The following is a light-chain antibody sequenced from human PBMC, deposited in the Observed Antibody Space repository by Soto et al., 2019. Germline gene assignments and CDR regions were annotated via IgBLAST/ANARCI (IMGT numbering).Light chain of an antibody. CDR2: GAS. CDR1: QSVSSSY. CDR3: QQYGSSPWT. Sequence: EIVLTQSPGTLSLSPGERATLSCRASQSVSSSYLAWYQQKPGQAPRPLIYGASSRAIGIPDRFSGSGSGTDFTLTISRLEPDDFAVYYWQQYGSSPWTFGQGTKVEIK. J-gene: IGKJ1*01. V-gene: IGKV3-20*01.